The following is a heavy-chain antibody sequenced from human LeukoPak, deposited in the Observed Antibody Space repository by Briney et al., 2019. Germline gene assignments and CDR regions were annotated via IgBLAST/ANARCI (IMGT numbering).Heavy chain of an antibody. J-gene: IGHJ6*02. Sequence: PSETLSVTCAVYGGSFSGYYWSWIRQPPGNGLEWIGEINHSGSTNYNPSLKSRVTISVDTSKNQFSLKLSSVTAADTAVYYCARGREAAAGEKPNYYYYGMDVWGQGTTVTVSS. D-gene: IGHD6-13*01. CDR3: ARGREAAAGEKPNYYYYGMDV. V-gene: IGHV4-34*01. CDR1: GGSFSGYY. CDR2: INHSGST.